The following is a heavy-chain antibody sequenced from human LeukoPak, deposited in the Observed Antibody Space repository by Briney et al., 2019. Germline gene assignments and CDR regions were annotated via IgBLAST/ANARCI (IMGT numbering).Heavy chain of an antibody. CDR1: GNFISRGYY. Sequence: SEPLSLTCGVSGNFISRGYYWAWLRPPPGKGLEWIGSIYNTGSTYYNPSLKGRVTMSIDTSKNQFSLKLSSVTAADTAVYYCARNTSAWSPLGETQSAPHCFDSWGQGTLVTVSS. V-gene: IGHV4-38-2*01. CDR2: IYNTGST. D-gene: IGHD6-19*01. J-gene: IGHJ4*02. CDR3: ARNTSAWSPLGETQSAPHCFDS.